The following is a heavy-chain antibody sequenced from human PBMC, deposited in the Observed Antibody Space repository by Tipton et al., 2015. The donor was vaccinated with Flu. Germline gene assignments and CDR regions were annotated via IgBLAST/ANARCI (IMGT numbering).Heavy chain of an antibody. D-gene: IGHD3-3*01. V-gene: IGHV1-8*01. J-gene: IGHJ2*01. Sequence: QLVQSGAEVKKPGASVKVSCKASGYTFTSYDINWVRQATGQGLEWMGWMNPNSGNTGYAQKFQGRVTMTRNTSISTAYMELSSLRSEDTAVYYCARSGITIFGVVNRYFDLWGRGTLVTVSS. CDR1: GYTFTSYD. CDR2: MNPNSGNT. CDR3: ARSGITIFGVVNRYFDL.